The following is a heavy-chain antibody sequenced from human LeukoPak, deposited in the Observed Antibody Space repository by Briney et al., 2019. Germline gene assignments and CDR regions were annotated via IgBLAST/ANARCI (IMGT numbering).Heavy chain of an antibody. J-gene: IGHJ1*01. CDR1: GGSFSGYY. CDR2: INHSGST. V-gene: IGHV4-34*01. CDR3: ARIAGSSGWSRGRYFQH. D-gene: IGHD6-19*01. Sequence: SETLSLTCAVYGGSFSGYYWSWIRQPPGKGLEWIGEINHSGSTNYNPSLKSRVTTSVDTSKNQFSLKLSSVTAADTAVYYCARIAGSSGWSRGRYFQHWGQGTLVTVSS.